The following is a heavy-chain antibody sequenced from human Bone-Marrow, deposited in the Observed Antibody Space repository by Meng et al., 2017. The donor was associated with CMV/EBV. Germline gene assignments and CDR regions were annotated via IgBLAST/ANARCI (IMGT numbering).Heavy chain of an antibody. CDR3: AGGGDY. Sequence: GESLKISCAASGFTFSSYAMSWVRQDPGKGLEWVSAISGSGGSTYYADSVKGRFTIPRDNSKNTLYLQMNSLRAEDTAVYYCAGGGDYWGQGTLVTVSS. D-gene: IGHD3-16*01. CDR2: ISGSGGST. CDR1: GFTFSSYA. V-gene: IGHV3-23*01. J-gene: IGHJ4*02.